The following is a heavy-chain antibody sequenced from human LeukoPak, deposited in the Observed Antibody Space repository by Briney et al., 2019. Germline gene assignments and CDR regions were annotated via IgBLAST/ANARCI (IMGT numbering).Heavy chain of an antibody. D-gene: IGHD5-12*01. CDR2: IGISSGNT. J-gene: IGHJ4*01. V-gene: IGHV3-48*01. CDR1: GFNFIDYS. CDR3: ARDHRYAFDN. Sequence: GGSLRLSCADSGFNFIDYSMNWVRQAPGKGLERISYIGISSGNTKYADSVKGRFTISRDKARNSLYLQMNSLRVEDTAVYYCARDHRYAFDNWGHGTLVTVSS.